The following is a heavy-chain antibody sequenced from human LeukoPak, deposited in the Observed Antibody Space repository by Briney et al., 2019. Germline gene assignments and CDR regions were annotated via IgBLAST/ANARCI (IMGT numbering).Heavy chain of an antibody. Sequence: AGGSLRLSCAASGFTLSSYAMSWVRPAPGRGLEWVSAISGSGGSTYYADSVKGRFTISRDNSKNTLYLQMNSLRAEDTAVYYCANWPDAFDIWGQGTMVTVSS. V-gene: IGHV3-23*01. CDR2: ISGSGGST. J-gene: IGHJ3*02. CDR1: GFTLSSYA. CDR3: ANWPDAFDI.